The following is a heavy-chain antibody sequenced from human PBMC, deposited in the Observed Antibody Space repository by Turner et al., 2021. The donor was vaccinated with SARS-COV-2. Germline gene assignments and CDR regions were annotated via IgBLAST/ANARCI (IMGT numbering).Heavy chain of an antibody. CDR1: GGSISSSSYY. D-gene: IGHD2-15*01. CDR3: AGEVVTTTRPYYYGMDV. CDR2: IYYSGST. V-gene: IGHV4-39*02. Sequence: QLQLQESGPGLLKPSETLSLTCTVSGGSISSSSYYRGWICQPPGKGLEWIGSIYYSGSTYYNPSLKSRVTISVDTSKNQFSLKLSSVTAADAAMYHCAGEVVTTTRPYYYGMDVWGQGTTVTVSS. J-gene: IGHJ6*02.